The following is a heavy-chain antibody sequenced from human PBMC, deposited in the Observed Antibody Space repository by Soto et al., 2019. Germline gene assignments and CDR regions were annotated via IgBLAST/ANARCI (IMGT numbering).Heavy chain of an antibody. CDR3: ARLGYCIVTGCYARTYDLDV. CDR1: GFTFSNYG. Sequence: QVQLVESGGGVVQPGRSLRLYCAATGFTFSNYGMHWVRQAPGKGMEWVAVVWYDGSDKYYADSVKGRFTISRDNSNNTLYLQMNSLIVEDTAVYYWARLGYCIVTGCYARTYDLDVWGQGTTVTVSS. J-gene: IGHJ6*02. V-gene: IGHV3-33*01. CDR2: VWYDGSDK. D-gene: IGHD2-2*01.